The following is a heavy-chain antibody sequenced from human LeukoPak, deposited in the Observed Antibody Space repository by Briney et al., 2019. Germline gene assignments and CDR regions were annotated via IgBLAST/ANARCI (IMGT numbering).Heavy chain of an antibody. D-gene: IGHD2-15*01. CDR3: ARVMHCSGGSCYNDAFDI. V-gene: IGHV4-4*02. J-gene: IGHJ3*02. CDR1: DGSISSSNW. Sequence: PSETLSLTCAVSDGSISSSNWWSWVRQPPGKGLEWIGEIYHSGSTNYNPSLKSRVTISVDKSKNQFSLKLSSVTAADTAVYYCARVMHCSGGSCYNDAFDIWGQGTMVTVSS. CDR2: IYHSGST.